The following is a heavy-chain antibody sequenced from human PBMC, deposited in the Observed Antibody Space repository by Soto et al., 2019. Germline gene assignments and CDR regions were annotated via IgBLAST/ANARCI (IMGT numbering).Heavy chain of an antibody. Sequence: QVQLVQSGAEVKKPGSSVKVSCTASGGTFSTYTINWVRQAPGQGLEWMGRIIPLLDVTNNAQRFQGRVTITADKSTSTVHMELTTLTSQDTAVYYCARDSGTVGYDDSWGQGTLVTVSS. D-gene: IGHD3-10*01. CDR3: ARDSGTVGYDDS. V-gene: IGHV1-69*08. J-gene: IGHJ4*02. CDR1: GGTFSTYT. CDR2: IIPLLDVT.